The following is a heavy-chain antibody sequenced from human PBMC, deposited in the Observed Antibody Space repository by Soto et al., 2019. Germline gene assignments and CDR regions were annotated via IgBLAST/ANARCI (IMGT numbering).Heavy chain of an antibody. Sequence: PAWSPGLSSASSGGTVSSSAMPGVRKAPGKGLEGVAAISYDGSNKYYADSVKGRFTIARDNCKNTLYLQMNSLRAEDTAVYYCARDHGGRWLGESDYYGMDVWGQGITVTVSS. D-gene: IGHD3-10*01. CDR1: GGTVSSSA. CDR2: ISYDGSNK. CDR3: ARDHGGRWLGESDYYGMDV. V-gene: IGHV3-30-3*01. J-gene: IGHJ6*02.